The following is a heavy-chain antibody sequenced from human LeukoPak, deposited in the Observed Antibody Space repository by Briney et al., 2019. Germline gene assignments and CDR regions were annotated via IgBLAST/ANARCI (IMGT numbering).Heavy chain of an antibody. Sequence: PGGSLRLSRAASGFTFSTYAVTWVRQAPGKGLEWVSIITRSGGTYYADSVKGRFTISRDNSKNTLHLQMNSLRAEDTAVYYCATWVFLGESGYYDYWGQGTLVTVSS. V-gene: IGHV3-23*01. J-gene: IGHJ4*02. CDR2: ITRSGGT. CDR3: ATWVFLGESGYYDY. D-gene: IGHD3-10*01. CDR1: GFTFSTYA.